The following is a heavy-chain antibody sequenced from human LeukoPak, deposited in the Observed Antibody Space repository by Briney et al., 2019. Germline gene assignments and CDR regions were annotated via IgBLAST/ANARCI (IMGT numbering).Heavy chain of an antibody. CDR3: ARDRDYSNTERGFDY. CDR1: GYTFTDYY. D-gene: IGHD4-11*01. J-gene: IGHJ4*02. Sequence: GASVKVSCKTSGYTFTDYYIHWVRQAPRQGLKWMGRINPNSGETNSAQKFQGRVTMTGDTSISTAYMELRRVTSDDTAVYYCARDRDYSNTERGFDYWGQGTLVTVSS. V-gene: IGHV1-2*02. CDR2: INPNSGET.